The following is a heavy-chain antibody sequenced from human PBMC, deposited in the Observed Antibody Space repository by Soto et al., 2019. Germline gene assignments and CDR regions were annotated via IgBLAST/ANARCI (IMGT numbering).Heavy chain of an antibody. D-gene: IGHD1-1*01. CDR1: GYSFTSYW. J-gene: IGHJ6*02. CDR3: ARGGTVDTYYYYGMDV. Sequence: GESLKISCKGSGYSFTSYWIGWVRQMPGKGLEWMGIIYPGDSDTRYSPSFQGQVTISADKSISTAYLQWSSLKASDTAMYYCARGGTVDTYYYYGMDVWGQGTTVTVSS. V-gene: IGHV5-51*01. CDR2: IYPGDSDT.